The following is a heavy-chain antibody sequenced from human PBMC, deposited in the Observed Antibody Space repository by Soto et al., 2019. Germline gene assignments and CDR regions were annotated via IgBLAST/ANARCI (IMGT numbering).Heavy chain of an antibody. CDR3: AKGRGESNRYSFDY. CDR1: GFTFSSYA. D-gene: IGHD3-10*01. V-gene: IGHV3-23*01. J-gene: IGHJ4*01. Sequence: EVQLLESGGGLVQPGGSLRLSCAASGFTFSSYAMSWVRQAPGKGLEWVSTITGYGGNTYYADSVKGRLTISRDNSRNTLYVQMNSLRAEDTAVYYCAKGRGESNRYSFDYWGHGTLVTVSS. CDR2: ITGYGGNT.